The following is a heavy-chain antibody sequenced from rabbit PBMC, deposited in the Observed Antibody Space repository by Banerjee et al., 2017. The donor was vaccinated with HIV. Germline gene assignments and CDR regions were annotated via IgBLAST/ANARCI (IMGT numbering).Heavy chain of an antibody. V-gene: IGHV1S40*01. Sequence: ASWAKGRFTISKTSSTTVTLQMTSLTAADTATYFCARGWTYTDNVANSRDLFSLWGPGTLVTVS. J-gene: IGHJ6*01. D-gene: IGHD4-1*01. CDR3: ARGWTYTDNVANSRDLFSL.